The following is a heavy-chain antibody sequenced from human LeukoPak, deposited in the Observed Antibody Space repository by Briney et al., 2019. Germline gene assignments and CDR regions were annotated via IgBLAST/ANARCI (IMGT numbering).Heavy chain of an antibody. D-gene: IGHD3-10*01. CDR3: AKDHFGDHYFDY. J-gene: IGHJ4*02. Sequence: GGSLRLSCAASGFTFSSLAMTWVRQAPGKGLEWVSTIGGSGGVTYYADSVKGRFTISRDNSRSALYLQMNSLRAEDTAIYYCAKDHFGDHYFDYWGQGTLVTVSS. CDR1: GFTFSSLA. CDR2: IGGSGGVT. V-gene: IGHV3-23*01.